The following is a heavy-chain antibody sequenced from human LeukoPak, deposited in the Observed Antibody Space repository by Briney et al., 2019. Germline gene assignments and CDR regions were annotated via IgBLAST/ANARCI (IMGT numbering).Heavy chain of an antibody. D-gene: IGHD1/OR15-1a*01. J-gene: IGHJ3*02. CDR1: GYTLTGYY. V-gene: IGHV1-2*02. Sequence: GAPVKVSCKASGYTLTGYYMHWVRQAPGQGLEWMGWINPNSGGTNYAQKFQGRVTMTRDTSISTAYMELNRLRSDDTAVYYCARDSGTLDAFDIWGQGTTVTVSS. CDR2: INPNSGGT. CDR3: ARDSGTLDAFDI.